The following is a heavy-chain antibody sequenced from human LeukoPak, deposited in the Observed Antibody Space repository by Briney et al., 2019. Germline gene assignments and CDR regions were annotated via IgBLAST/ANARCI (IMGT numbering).Heavy chain of an antibody. CDR2: IHNSGRT. CDR1: GGSVSSYY. J-gene: IGHJ4*02. D-gene: IGHD1-14*01. CDR3: ARHGTISSESYFDY. V-gene: IGHV4-59*08. Sequence: PSETLSLTCSVSGGSVSSYYWSWIRQSPGKGLGWIGYIHNSGRTNYNPSLKSRVTGFVDTSKNQVSLRLSSVTAADTAVYYCARHGTISSESYFDYWGQGALVTVSS.